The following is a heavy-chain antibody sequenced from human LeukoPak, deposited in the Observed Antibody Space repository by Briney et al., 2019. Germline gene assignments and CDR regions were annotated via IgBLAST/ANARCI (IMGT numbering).Heavy chain of an antibody. Sequence: KASETLSLTCTVSGDSISSGSYYWSWIRQPAGKGLEWIGRIYKSGSTNYNPSLKSRVTISVDTSKKQLSLKLSSVTAADTAVYYCARDHGMSSWWAYSFDYWGQGTLVTVSS. CDR1: GDSISSGSYY. J-gene: IGHJ4*02. V-gene: IGHV4-61*02. D-gene: IGHD6-13*01. CDR2: IYKSGST. CDR3: ARDHGMSSWWAYSFDY.